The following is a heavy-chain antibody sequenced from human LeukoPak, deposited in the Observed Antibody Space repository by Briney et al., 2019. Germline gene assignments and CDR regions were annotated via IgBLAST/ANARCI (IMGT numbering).Heavy chain of an antibody. CDR1: GFTFSSYG. D-gene: IGHD2-2*01. CDR3: AKVVPAAPYYAMDV. V-gene: IGHV3-33*06. CDR2: IWYDGSNI. Sequence: GGSLRLSCAASGFTFSSYGMHWVRQAPGKGLEWVAVIWYDGSNIYYADSVKGRFTISRDNSKNTLYLQMDSLRAGDTAVYYCAKVVPAAPYYAMDVWGQGTTVTVSS. J-gene: IGHJ6*02.